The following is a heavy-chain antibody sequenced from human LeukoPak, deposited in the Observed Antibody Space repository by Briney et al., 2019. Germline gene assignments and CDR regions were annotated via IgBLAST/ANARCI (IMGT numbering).Heavy chain of an antibody. J-gene: IGHJ4*02. V-gene: IGHV3-23*01. D-gene: IGHD6-19*01. Sequence: TEGSLRLSCAASGLTFSSYAMSWVRQAPGKGLEWVSGTSGSGRSIHYADSVKGRFTISRDNSKNTLYLQMNSLRAEDTAVYYCAKDMNSWRDGSGLGDYFDYWGQGTLVTVSS. CDR3: AKDMNSWRDGSGLGDYFDY. CDR2: TSGSGRSI. CDR1: GLTFSSYA.